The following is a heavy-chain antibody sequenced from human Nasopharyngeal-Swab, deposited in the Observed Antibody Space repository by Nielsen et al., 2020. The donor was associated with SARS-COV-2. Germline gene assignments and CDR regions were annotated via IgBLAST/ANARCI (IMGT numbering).Heavy chain of an antibody. CDR3: ARGARGYCSSTSCRYYFDY. Sequence: SETLSLTCTVAGDSISSNSYYWGWIRQPPGKGLEWIGSLYYSGSSYYNPSLKSRVTVSVDTSKNHFSLKLTSVTAADTAVYYCARGARGYCSSTSCRYYFDYWGQGTLVTVSS. V-gene: IGHV4-39*02. CDR2: LYYSGSS. J-gene: IGHJ4*02. D-gene: IGHD2-2*01. CDR1: GDSISSNSYY.